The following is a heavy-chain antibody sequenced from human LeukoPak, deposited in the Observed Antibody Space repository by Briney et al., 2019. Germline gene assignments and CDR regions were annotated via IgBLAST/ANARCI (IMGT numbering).Heavy chain of an antibody. CDR2: VYTSGST. V-gene: IGHV4-4*07. CDR1: GGSISSYY. CDR3: ARDLWFGESDY. J-gene: IGHJ4*02. D-gene: IGHD3-10*01. Sequence: SETLSLTCAVSGGSISSYYWSWIRQPAGKGLEWIGRVYTSGSTNYNPSLKSRVTMSVDTSKNQFSLKLSSVTAADTAVYYCARDLWFGESDYWGQGTLVTVSS.